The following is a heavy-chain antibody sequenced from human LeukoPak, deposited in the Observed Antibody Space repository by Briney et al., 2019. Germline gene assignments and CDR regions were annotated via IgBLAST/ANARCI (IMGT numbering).Heavy chain of an antibody. V-gene: IGHV3-53*04. CDR1: GFTVSSNY. J-gene: IGHJ4*02. CDR3: ASFLYYYDSSGYYYNY. CDR2: VYSGGST. D-gene: IGHD3-22*01. Sequence: PGGSLRLSCAASGFTVSSNYMSWVRQAPGKGLEWVSVVYSGGSTYYADSVKGRFTISRHNSKNTLYLQMNSLRAEDTAVYYCASFLYYYDSSGYYYNYWGQGTLVTVSS.